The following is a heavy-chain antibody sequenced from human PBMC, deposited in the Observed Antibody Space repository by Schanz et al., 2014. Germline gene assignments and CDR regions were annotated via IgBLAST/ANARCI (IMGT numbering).Heavy chain of an antibody. CDR2: ISYDGSFK. J-gene: IGHJ3*02. D-gene: IGHD3-10*01. CDR1: GFTFSGYS. CDR3: AKGRFGELSAFDI. V-gene: IGHV3-30*18. Sequence: VQLVESGGGLVQPGGSLRLSCAASGFTFSGYSMNWVRQAPGKGLEWVAVISYDGSFKNYADSVRGRITMSRDNSKNTMYLQINNLRADDTAVYYCAKGRFGELSAFDIWGQGTMVTVSS.